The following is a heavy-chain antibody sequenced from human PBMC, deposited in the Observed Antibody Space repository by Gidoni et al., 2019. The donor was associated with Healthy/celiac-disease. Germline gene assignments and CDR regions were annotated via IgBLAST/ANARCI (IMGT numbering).Heavy chain of an antibody. CDR1: GYTLTELY. CDR2: FDPEDGET. J-gene: IGHJ5*02. V-gene: IGHV1-24*01. D-gene: IGHD3-22*01. CDR3: ATSSYYDSSGYPSNWFDP. Sequence: QVQLLQSGAEVKKPGASVKVSCKVSGYTLTELYMHWVRQAPGKGLEWMGGFDPEDGETIYAQKFQGRVTMTEDTSTDTAYMELSSLRSEDTAVYYCATSSYYDSSGYPSNWFDPWGQGTLVTVSS.